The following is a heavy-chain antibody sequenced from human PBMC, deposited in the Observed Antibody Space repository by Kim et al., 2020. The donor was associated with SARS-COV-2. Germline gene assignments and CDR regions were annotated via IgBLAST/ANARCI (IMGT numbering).Heavy chain of an antibody. CDR2: SYNSGST. CDR3: SRRGTEGNYFYY. V-gene: IGHV4-4*07. J-gene: IGHJ4*02. Sequence: SETLSLTCTVSGDSISNNYWSWIRQPAGKALELIGRSYNSGSTNYNPSLKSRVTMSVDTSKNQFSLKLASIIATATAVYYCSRRGTEGNYFYYWGQGALV. D-gene: IGHD1-1*01. CDR1: GDSISNNY.